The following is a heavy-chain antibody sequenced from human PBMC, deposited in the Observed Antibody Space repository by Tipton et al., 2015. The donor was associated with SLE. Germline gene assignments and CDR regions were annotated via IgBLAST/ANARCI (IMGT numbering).Heavy chain of an antibody. J-gene: IGHJ4*02. V-gene: IGHV4-59*08. Sequence: LRLSCTVSGGSISSYYRSWIRQPPGKGLEWIGYVYYSGSTNYNPSLKSRVTISVDTSKNQFSLKLSSVTAADTAVYYCARQGAVAGFDYWGQGTLVTVSS. D-gene: IGHD6-19*01. CDR2: VYYSGST. CDR3: ARQGAVAGFDY. CDR1: GGSISSYY.